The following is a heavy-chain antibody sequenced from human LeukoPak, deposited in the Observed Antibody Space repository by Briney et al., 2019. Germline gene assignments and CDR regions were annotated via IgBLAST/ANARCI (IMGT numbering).Heavy chain of an antibody. CDR3: ARGRWEGSTSCYGGCGY. CDR2: FDPEDGET. V-gene: IGHV1-24*01. D-gene: IGHD2-2*01. CDR1: GYTLTELS. Sequence: ASVEVSCKVSGYTLTELSMHWVRQAPGKGLEWMGGFDPEDGETIYAQKFQGRVTMTEDTSTDTAYMELSSLRSEDTAVHYCARGRWEGSTSCYGGCGYWGQGTLVTVSS. J-gene: IGHJ4*02.